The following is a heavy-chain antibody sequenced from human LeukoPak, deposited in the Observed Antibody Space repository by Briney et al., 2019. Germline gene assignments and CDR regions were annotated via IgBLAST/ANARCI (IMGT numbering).Heavy chain of an antibody. CDR1: GFTFSSYG. V-gene: IGHV3-30*02. Sequence: GGSLRLSCAASGFTFSSYGMHWVRQAPGKGLEWVAFIRYDGSNKYYADSVKGRFTISRDNSKNTLYLQMNSLRAEDTAVYYCAKDFGQPPSYNWNYLWFVWGQGTLVTVSS. CDR2: IRYDGSNK. D-gene: IGHD1-7*01. CDR3: AKDFGQPPSYNWNYLWFV. J-gene: IGHJ4*02.